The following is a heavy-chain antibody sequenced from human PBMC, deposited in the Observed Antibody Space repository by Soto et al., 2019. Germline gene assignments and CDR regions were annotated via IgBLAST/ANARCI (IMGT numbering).Heavy chain of an antibody. D-gene: IGHD2-15*01. V-gene: IGHV4-61*03. J-gene: IGHJ6*02. Sequence: TLSLTCTVSGGSVSSGSYYWSWIRQPPGKGLEWIGYIYYTGNSNYNPSLKNRVTMSVDTSKSHFSLKLSSVTAADTAVYYCARGGYCSGNSCPAYYYYYYGMDVWGQGTTVTVSS. CDR2: IYYTGNS. CDR3: ARGGYCSGNSCPAYYYYYYGMDV. CDR1: GGSVSSGSYY.